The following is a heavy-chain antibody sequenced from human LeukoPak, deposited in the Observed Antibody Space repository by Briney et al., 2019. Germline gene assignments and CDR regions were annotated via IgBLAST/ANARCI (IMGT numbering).Heavy chain of an antibody. CDR1: GGSISSGGYY. J-gene: IGHJ4*02. D-gene: IGHD3-10*01. CDR3: ARHGSGSYSFDY. CDR2: IYYSGST. Sequence: SQTLSLTCTVSGGSISSGGYYWSWIRQHPGKGLEWIGYIYYSGSTYYNPSLKSRVTISVDTSKNQFSLKLSSVTAADTAVYYCARHGSGSYSFDYWGQGTLVTVSS. V-gene: IGHV4-31*03.